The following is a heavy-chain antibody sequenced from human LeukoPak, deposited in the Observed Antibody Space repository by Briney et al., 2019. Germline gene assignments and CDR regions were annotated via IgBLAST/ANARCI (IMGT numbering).Heavy chain of an antibody. V-gene: IGHV3-7*01. J-gene: IGHJ3*02. CDR2: IGQDGTEK. CDR1: GFNFSSHW. CDR3: ARGYCSGTSCFGAFEM. Sequence: GGSLKLSCAASGFNFSSHWMSWVRQAPGKGLEWVANIGQDGTEKNHVDSVKGRFTISRDNAKNSLYLQMSSLRAEDTAVYHCARGYCSGTSCFGAFEMWGQGTMVPVSS. D-gene: IGHD2-2*01.